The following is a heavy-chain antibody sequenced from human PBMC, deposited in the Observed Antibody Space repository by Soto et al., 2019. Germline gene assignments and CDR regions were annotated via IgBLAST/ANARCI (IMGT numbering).Heavy chain of an antibody. CDR1: GGSISSYY. CDR2: FYYSGSI. V-gene: IGHV4-59*12. J-gene: IGHJ6*02. Sequence: SETLSLTCTVSGGSISSYYWSWIRQPPGKGLEWIGYFYYSGSINYKPSLKSRVTISVDRSKNQFSLKLSSVTAADTAVYYCAGSYYDILTGYYGMDVWGQGTTVTVSS. CDR3: AGSYYDILTGYYGMDV. D-gene: IGHD3-9*01.